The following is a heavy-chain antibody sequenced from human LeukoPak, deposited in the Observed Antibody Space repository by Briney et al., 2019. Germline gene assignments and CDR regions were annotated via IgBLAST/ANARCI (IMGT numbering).Heavy chain of an antibody. Sequence: GGSLRLSCAASGFTFSSYAMSWVRQAPGKGLEWVSAIGGSGGSTYYADSVKGRFTISRDNAKNSLYLQMNSLRAEDTAVYYCARDIYSSGTDAFDIWGQGTMVTVSS. CDR3: ARDIYSSGTDAFDI. D-gene: IGHD6-19*01. V-gene: IGHV3-23*01. J-gene: IGHJ3*02. CDR1: GFTFSSYA. CDR2: IGGSGGST.